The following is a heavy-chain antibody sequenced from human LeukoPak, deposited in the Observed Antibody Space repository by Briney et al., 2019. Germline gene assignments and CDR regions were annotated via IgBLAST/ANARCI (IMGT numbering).Heavy chain of an antibody. D-gene: IGHD3-22*01. J-gene: IGHJ4*02. CDR1: GGSISSYY. CDR3: ARHGSGYSPFGV. V-gene: IGHV4-59*08. CDR2: IYYSGST. Sequence: KASETLSLTCTVSGGSISSYYWSWIRQPPGKGLEWIGYIYYSGSTNYNPSLKSRVTISVDTSKNQFSLKLSSVTAADTAVYYCARHGSGYSPFGVWGQGTLVTVSS.